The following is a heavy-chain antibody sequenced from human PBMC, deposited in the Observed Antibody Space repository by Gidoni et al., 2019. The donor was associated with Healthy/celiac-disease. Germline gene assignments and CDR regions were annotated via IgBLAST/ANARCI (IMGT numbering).Heavy chain of an antibody. D-gene: IGHD6-19*01. J-gene: IGHJ6*02. CDR3: ARVALAVAGTYKYYYYGMDV. Sequence: EVQLVESGGGLIQPGGYLRLSCAASGFTVSSNYMSWVRQAPGPGLEWVSVIYSGGSTYYADSVKGPFTISRDNSKNTLYLQMNSLRAEDTAVYYCARVALAVAGTYKYYYYGMDVWGQGTTVTVSS. CDR1: GFTVSSNY. V-gene: IGHV3-53*01. CDR2: IYSGGST.